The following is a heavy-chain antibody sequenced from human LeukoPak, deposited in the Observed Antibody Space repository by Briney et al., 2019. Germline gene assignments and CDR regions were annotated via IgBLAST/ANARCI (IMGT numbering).Heavy chain of an antibody. D-gene: IGHD1-14*01. J-gene: IGHJ6*02. CDR2: INPNSGGT. V-gene: IGHV1-2*02. CDR1: GYTFTGYY. Sequence: ASVKVSCKASGYTFTGYYMHWVRQAPGQGLEWMGWINPNSGGTNYAQKFQGGVTMTRDTSISTAYMELSRLRSDDTAVYYCARDIPGAPKYYYYGMDVWGQGTTVTVSS. CDR3: ARDIPGAPKYYYYGMDV.